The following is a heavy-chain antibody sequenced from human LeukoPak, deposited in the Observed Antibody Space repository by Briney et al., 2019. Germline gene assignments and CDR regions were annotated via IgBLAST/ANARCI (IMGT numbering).Heavy chain of an antibody. J-gene: IGHJ4*02. CDR1: GLTFSSFA. CDR2: VNDDGGGT. CDR3: AKGHTAGALYYFDY. Sequence: GGSLRLSCAASGLTFSSFAMSWVRHAPGKRLEWVSTVNDDGGGTYYADSVKGRFTISRDNSKNTLYLQMNSLRADDTAVYYCAKGHTAGALYYFDYWGQGTLVTVSS. D-gene: IGHD1-26*01. V-gene: IGHV3-23*01.